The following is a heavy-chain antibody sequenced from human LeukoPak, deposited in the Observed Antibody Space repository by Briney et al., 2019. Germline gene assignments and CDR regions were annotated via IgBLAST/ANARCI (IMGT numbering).Heavy chain of an antibody. D-gene: IGHD6-13*01. V-gene: IGHV5-51*01. CDR2: IYPGDSDT. CDR1: GYKFTTYW. Sequence: GESLKISCKGSGYKFTTYWIAWMRQLPGQGLEWMGIIYPGDSDTRYSPSFQGQVTISADKSISTAYLQWSSLKASDTAMYYCAREVRTAGPAPCFDYWGQGTLVTVSS. J-gene: IGHJ4*02. CDR3: AREVRTAGPAPCFDY.